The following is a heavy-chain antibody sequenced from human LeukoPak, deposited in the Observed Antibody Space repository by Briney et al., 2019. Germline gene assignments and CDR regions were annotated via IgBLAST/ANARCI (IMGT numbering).Heavy chain of an antibody. J-gene: IGHJ4*02. D-gene: IGHD6-13*01. CDR2: ISSSSYI. V-gene: IGHV3-21*01. Sequence: GGSLRLSCAASGFTFSSYSMNWVRQAPGKGLEWVSSISSSSYIYYADSVKGRFTISRDNAKNSLYLQMTSLRAEDTAVYYCARGGQQLVLEFDYWGQGTLVTVSS. CDR1: GFTFSSYS. CDR3: ARGGQQLVLEFDY.